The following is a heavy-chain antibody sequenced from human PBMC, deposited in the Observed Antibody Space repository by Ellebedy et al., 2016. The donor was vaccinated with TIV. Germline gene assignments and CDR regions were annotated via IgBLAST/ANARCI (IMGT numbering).Heavy chain of an antibody. CDR1: GFTFGCCA. Sequence: PGGSLRLSCAASGFTFGCCAMSWVRQAPGKGLEWVSVISNGGDTTYADSVKGRFTISRDSAKNSLNLQLNSLRVEDGAGYYCGRRGTYVADRGLDSWGQGTLVTVSS. D-gene: IGHD6-6*01. CDR2: ISNGGDT. V-gene: IGHV3-21*04. J-gene: IGHJ5*01. CDR3: GRRGTYVADRGLDS.